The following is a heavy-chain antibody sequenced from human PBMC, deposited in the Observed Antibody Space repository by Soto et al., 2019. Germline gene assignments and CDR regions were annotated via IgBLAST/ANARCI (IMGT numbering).Heavy chain of an antibody. D-gene: IGHD3-10*01. CDR2: ISGSGGSI. J-gene: IGHJ6*02. Sequence: PGGSLRLSCAASGFTFSSYAMSWVRQAPGKGLEWVSAISGSGGSIYYADSVKGRFTISRDNSKNTLYLQMNSLRAEGTAVYYCAKPITMVRGVIKHYYYYYGMDVWGQGTTVTVSS. CDR1: GFTFSSYA. CDR3: AKPITMVRGVIKHYYYYYGMDV. V-gene: IGHV3-23*01.